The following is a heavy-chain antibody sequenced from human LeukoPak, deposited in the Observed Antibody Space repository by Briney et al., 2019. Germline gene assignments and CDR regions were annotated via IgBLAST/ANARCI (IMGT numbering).Heavy chain of an antibody. J-gene: IGHJ4*02. Sequence: SETLSLTCAVSGYSISSGYYWGWIRQPPGKGLEWIGSIYHSGSTYYNPSLKSRVTISVDTSKNQFSLKLRSVTAADTAVYYCARLHPGIAVAGYPDYWGQGTLVTVSS. D-gene: IGHD6-19*01. CDR2: IYHSGST. CDR1: GYSISSGYY. V-gene: IGHV4-38-2*01. CDR3: ARLHPGIAVAGYPDY.